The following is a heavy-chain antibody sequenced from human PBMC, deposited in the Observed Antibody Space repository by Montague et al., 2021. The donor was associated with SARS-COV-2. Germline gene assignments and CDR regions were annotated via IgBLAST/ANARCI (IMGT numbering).Heavy chain of an antibody. CDR2: INHSGSA. D-gene: IGHD2-2*02. CDR3: ARLGEGVVPAPILGVGPYYSFFYFDV. CDR1: GGSFSGYY. V-gene: IGHV4-34*01. J-gene: IGHJ6*03. Sequence: SETRSLTCAVYGGSFSGYYWNWIRQPPGKGLEWIGEINHSGSANYNPSLKRRVTISVDTSKNQFSLKLNSVTAADTAVYYCARLGEGVVPAPILGVGPYYSFFYFDVWGKGATVTVSS.